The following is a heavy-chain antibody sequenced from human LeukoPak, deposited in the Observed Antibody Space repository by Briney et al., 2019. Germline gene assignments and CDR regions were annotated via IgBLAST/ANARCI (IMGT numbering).Heavy chain of an antibody. V-gene: IGHV1-69*13. CDR2: IIPIFGTA. CDR3: ARLSEDGYEDY. J-gene: IGHJ4*02. CDR1: GYTFTSYD. Sequence: ASVKVSCKASGYTFTSYDINWVRQAPGQGLEWMGGIIPIFGTANYAQKFQGRVTITADESTSTAYMELSSLRSEDTAVYYCARLSEDGYEDYWGQGTLVTVSS. D-gene: IGHD5-24*01.